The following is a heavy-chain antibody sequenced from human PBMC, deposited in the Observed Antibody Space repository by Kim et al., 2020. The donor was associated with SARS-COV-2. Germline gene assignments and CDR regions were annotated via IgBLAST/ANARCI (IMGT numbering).Heavy chain of an antibody. V-gene: IGHV3-11*05. J-gene: IGHJ4*02. Sequence: AHPGKVRCTITRDNAKNSLYLQMHSLRAEDTAVYYCARDDYGSGSYGFDYWGQGTLVTVSS. CDR3: ARDDYGSGSYGFDY. D-gene: IGHD3-10*01.